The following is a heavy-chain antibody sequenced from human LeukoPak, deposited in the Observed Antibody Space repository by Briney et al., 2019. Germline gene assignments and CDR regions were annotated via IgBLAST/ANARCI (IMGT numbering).Heavy chain of an antibody. CDR3: ARDRTWYSN. CDR2: IKQDGSEK. Sequence: GGSLRLSCAASGFTFSSNWMSWVRQAPGKGLEWVANIKQDGSEKYHVDSVKGRFTISRDNAKYSLYLQMNSLRAEDTAVYYCARDRTWYSNWGQGTLVTVSS. D-gene: IGHD2-15*01. V-gene: IGHV3-7*01. CDR1: GFTFSSNW. J-gene: IGHJ4*02.